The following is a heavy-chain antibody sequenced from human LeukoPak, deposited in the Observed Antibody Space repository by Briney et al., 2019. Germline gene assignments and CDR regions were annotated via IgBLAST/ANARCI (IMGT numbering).Heavy chain of an antibody. Sequence: HPGGSLRLSCAASGFTFSNYWVSWVRQAPGKGLEWVANIKQDGSEKNYVDSVKGRFTISRDNAKNSLYLQMNSLRAEDTALYYCASRNNIYGPYYFDYWGQGTLVTVSS. CDR2: IKQDGSEK. CDR3: ASRNNIYGPYYFDY. D-gene: IGHD3-3*02. CDR1: GFTFSNYW. V-gene: IGHV3-7*01. J-gene: IGHJ4*02.